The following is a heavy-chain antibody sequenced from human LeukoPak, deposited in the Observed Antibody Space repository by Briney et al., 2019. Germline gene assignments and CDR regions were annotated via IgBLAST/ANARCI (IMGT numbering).Heavy chain of an antibody. CDR3: ARDISSSTRAFDI. CDR2: ITSSGSPT. V-gene: IGHV3-48*03. D-gene: IGHD2-15*01. J-gene: IGHJ3*02. Sequence: GGSLRLSCAASGFTLSTYEMTWVRQAPGKGLEWVSFITSSGSPTFYADSVKGRFSISRDTAKNSLYLRMNNLRGEDTAVYYCARDISSSTRAFDIWGQGTMVTVS. CDR1: GFTLSTYE.